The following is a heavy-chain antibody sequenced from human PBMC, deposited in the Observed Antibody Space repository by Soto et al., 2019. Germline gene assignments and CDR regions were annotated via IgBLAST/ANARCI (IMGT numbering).Heavy chain of an antibody. CDR1: GFTVSNNH. CDR2: VHGGGST. D-gene: IGHD3-16*01. J-gene: IGHJ4*02. Sequence: VQLVESGGGLIQPGGSLRLSCAASGFTVSNNHMTWVRQAAGKGLELVSFVHGGGSTSYADSVKGRFTISRDNSKNTLFLQMASLRAEDTAIYYSAGRLTTAASLDYWGRGTLVTVSS. V-gene: IGHV3-53*01. CDR3: AGRLTTAASLDY.